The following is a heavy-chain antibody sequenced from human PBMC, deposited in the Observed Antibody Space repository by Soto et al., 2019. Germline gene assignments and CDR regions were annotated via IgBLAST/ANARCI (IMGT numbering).Heavy chain of an antibody. V-gene: IGHV3-21*01. CDR1: GFTFSSYS. D-gene: IGHD5-18*01. CDR2: ISSSSSYI. CDR3: ARVSWNGDTAMDRNYGYYYYYYGMDV. Sequence: GSLRLSCAASGFTFSSYSMNWVRQAPGKGLEWVSSISSSSSYIYYADSVKGRFTISRDNAKNSLYLQMNSLRAEDTAVYYCARVSWNGDTAMDRNYGYYYYYYGMDVWGQGTTVNVSS. J-gene: IGHJ6*02.